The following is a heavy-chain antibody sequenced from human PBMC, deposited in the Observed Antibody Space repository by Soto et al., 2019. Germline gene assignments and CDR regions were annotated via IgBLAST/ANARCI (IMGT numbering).Heavy chain of an antibody. V-gene: IGHV1-69*12. CDR1: GGTFSSYA. CDR2: IIPIFGTA. CDR3: ASGDSRSSFYYYRMDL. J-gene: IGHJ6*02. Sequence: QVQLVQSGAEVKKPGSSVKVSCKASGGTFSSYAISWVRQAPGQGLEWMGGIIPIFGTANYAQKFQGRVTITADDSTRTAHLALSSLRSADTAVYYCASGDSRSSFYYYRMDLWGQGTTVTVSS. D-gene: IGHD6-6*01.